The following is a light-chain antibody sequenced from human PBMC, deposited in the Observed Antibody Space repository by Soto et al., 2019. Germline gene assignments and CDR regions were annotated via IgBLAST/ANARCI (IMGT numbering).Light chain of an antibody. CDR3: QPYNSYSEA. CDR1: QSINNL. CDR2: DVS. Sequence: DVQMTQSPSTLSASVGDRVTITCRASQSINNLLAWYQQKPGKAPKFLIYDVSTLEGGVPSRFSGSGSGTEFPLTISSLQPEDFATYYWQPYNSYSEAFGQGTKVDIK. J-gene: IGKJ1*01. V-gene: IGKV1-5*01.